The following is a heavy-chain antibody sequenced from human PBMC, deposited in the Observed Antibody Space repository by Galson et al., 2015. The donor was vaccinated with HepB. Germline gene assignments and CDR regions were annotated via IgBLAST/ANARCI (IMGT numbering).Heavy chain of an antibody. CDR2: INPTSGGT. J-gene: IGHJ4*02. D-gene: IGHD6-19*01. CDR1: GYTLSNYS. V-gene: IGHV1-2*02. Sequence: SVKVSCKASGYTLSNYSIHWVRQAPGQGLEWMGWINPTSGGTNYAQNFRGRVTLTWDTSVSTAYMALNRLTFDDTAFYYCAGEYGSSVTCGGCDYWGPGTLVTGSS. CDR3: AGEYGSSVTCGGCDY.